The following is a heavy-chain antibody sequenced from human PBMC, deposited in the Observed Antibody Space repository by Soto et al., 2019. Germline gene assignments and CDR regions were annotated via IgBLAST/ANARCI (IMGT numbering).Heavy chain of an antibody. CDR3: ARGHLYYGSGSYFGWFDP. V-gene: IGHV4-34*01. D-gene: IGHD3-10*01. CDR1: GGSFSCYY. Sequence: PSETLSLTCAVYGGSFSCYYWSWIRQPPGKGLEWIGEINHSGSTNYNPSRKSRVTISVDTSKNQFSLKLSSVTAADTAVYYCARGHLYYGSGSYFGWFDPWGQGTLVTVS. CDR2: INHSGST. J-gene: IGHJ5*02.